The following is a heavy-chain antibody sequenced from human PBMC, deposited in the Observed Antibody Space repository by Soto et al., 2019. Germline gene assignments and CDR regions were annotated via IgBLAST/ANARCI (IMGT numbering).Heavy chain of an antibody. CDR3: ARIGKYSSSWYDYYYYGMDL. V-gene: IGHV1-18*04. D-gene: IGHD6-13*01. CDR2: ISAYNGNT. Sequence: ASVKVSCKASGYTFTSYGISWVRQAPGQGLEWMGWISAYNGNTNYAQKLQGRVTMTTDTSTSTAYMELRSLRSDDTAVYYCARIGKYSSSWYDYYYYGMDLWGQGTTVTVSS. CDR1: GYTFTSYG. J-gene: IGHJ6*02.